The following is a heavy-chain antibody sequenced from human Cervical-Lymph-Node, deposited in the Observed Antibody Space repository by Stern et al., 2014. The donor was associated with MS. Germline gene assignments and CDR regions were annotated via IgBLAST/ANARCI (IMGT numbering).Heavy chain of an antibody. Sequence: VQLVQSGAEVKKAGSSVKVYCKASGGTFSRYAVSWVRQAPGQGLEWMGEIIPMFGAANYAQKFQGRVTITADESTNTAYMEVSSLRSDDTAIYYCARLPQLVDHRDYWWGQGSLVTVSS. CDR1: GGTFSRYA. J-gene: IGHJ4*02. CDR3: ARLPQLVDHRDYW. D-gene: IGHD4-17*01. V-gene: IGHV1-69*01. CDR2: IIPMFGAA.